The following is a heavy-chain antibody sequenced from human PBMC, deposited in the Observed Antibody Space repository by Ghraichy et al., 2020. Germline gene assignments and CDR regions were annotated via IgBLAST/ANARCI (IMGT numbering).Heavy chain of an antibody. Sequence: SETLSLTCTVSGGSISDNYWSWIRQPAGKGLEWIGRIFSSGITNKNPSLKSRVFMTLDTSKNQFSLKLSSVTAAETAIYYCARVSDWFDPWGQGTLVTVSS. CDR2: IFSSGIT. CDR3: ARVSDWFDP. V-gene: IGHV4-4*07. J-gene: IGHJ5*02. CDR1: GGSISDNY.